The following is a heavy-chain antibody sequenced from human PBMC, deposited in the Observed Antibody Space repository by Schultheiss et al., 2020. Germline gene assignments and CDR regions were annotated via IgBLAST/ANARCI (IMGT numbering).Heavy chain of an antibody. Sequence: GGSLRLSCAASGFTVSSNYMSWVRQAPGKGLEWVAVISYDGSNKYYADSVKGRFTISRDNSKNTLYLQMNSLRAEDTAVYYCAKGQDCSSTSCYGEVDYWGQGTLVNV. CDR1: GFTVSSNY. V-gene: IGHV3-30-3*01. CDR2: ISYDGSNK. D-gene: IGHD2-2*01. J-gene: IGHJ4*02. CDR3: AKGQDCSSTSCYGEVDY.